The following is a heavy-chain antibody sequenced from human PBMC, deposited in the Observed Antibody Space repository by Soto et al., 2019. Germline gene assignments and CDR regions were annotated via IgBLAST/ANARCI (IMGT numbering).Heavy chain of an antibody. CDR3: ARAGIVPWFDP. Sequence: PSETLSLTCTVSGGSISSYYWSWIRQPPGKGLEWIGYIYYSGSTNYNPSLKSRVTISVDTSKNQFSLKLSSVTAADTALYYCARAGIVPWFDPWGQGTLVTVSS. CDR1: GGSISSYY. CDR2: IYYSGST. J-gene: IGHJ5*02. V-gene: IGHV4-59*01. D-gene: IGHD6-6*01.